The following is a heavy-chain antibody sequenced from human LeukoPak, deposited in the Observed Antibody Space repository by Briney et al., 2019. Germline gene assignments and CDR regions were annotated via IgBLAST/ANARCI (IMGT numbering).Heavy chain of an antibody. CDR2: IYYSGST. D-gene: IGHD3-10*01. V-gene: IGHV4-31*03. CDR3: ARGPYYYGSGSPPDY. J-gene: IGHJ4*02. Sequence: SQTLSLTCTVSGGSISSGGYYWSWIRQHPGKGLEWIGYIYYSGSTSYNPSLRGRVTISVDTSKNQFSLKLSSVTAADTAVYYCARGPYYYGSGSPPDYWGQGTLVTVSS. CDR1: GGSISSGGYY.